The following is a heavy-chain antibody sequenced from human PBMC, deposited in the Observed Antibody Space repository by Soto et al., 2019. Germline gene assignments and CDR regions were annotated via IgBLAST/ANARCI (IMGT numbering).Heavy chain of an antibody. J-gene: IGHJ4*02. CDR2: VDPRDGST. D-gene: IGHD6-25*01. Sequence: QVQLVQSGAEMKRPGASVILSCKASGYIFTTYSIHWVRQTAGQGLEWMAKVDPRDGSTGYAQKFRGRGSMAWDTSTGTVSMAVSSLTSDDTATYYCARVRSSGREFDYWGQGTQVTVSS. CDR1: GYIFTTYS. CDR3: ARVRSSGREFDY. V-gene: IGHV1-46*01.